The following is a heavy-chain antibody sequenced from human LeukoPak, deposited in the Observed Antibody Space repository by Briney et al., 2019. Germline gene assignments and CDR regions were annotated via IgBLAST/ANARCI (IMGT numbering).Heavy chain of an antibody. J-gene: IGHJ4*02. V-gene: IGHV3-66*01. D-gene: IGHD6-13*01. CDR3: ARDFVPASGSIFDY. Sequence: GGSLRLSCAASGFTVSSNYMSWVRQAPGKGLEWVSPLYSDGTTFYADSVKGRFTISKDNSKNTLYLQMNSLRAEDTAVYYCARDFVPASGSIFDYWGQGTLVTVSS. CDR1: GFTVSSNY. CDR2: LYSDGTT.